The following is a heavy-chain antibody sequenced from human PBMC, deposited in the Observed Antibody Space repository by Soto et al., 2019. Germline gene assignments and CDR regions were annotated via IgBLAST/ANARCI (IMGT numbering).Heavy chain of an antibody. Sequence: PSETLSLTCAVSGGSISSSNWWSWVRQPPGKGLEWIGEIYHSGSTNYNPSLKSRVTISVDKSKNQFSLKLSSVTAADTAVYYCARLSISTSSDWFDPWGQGTLVTVSS. CDR2: IYHSGST. CDR1: GGSISSSNW. V-gene: IGHV4-4*02. D-gene: IGHD2-2*01. J-gene: IGHJ5*02. CDR3: ARLSISTSSDWFDP.